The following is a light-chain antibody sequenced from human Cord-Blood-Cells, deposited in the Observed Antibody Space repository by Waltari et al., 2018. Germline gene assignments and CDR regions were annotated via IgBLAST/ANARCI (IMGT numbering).Light chain of an antibody. CDR2: SNN. V-gene: IGLV1-44*01. CDR1: SSNIGSNT. Sequence: QSVLTQPPSASGTPGQRVTISCSGSSSNIGSNTVNWYQQLPGTAPKLLIYSNNQRPSGVPDRFSGSKSGTSAALAISGLQSEDEADYYCAAWDDSLNARVFGGGTKLTVV. CDR3: AAWDDSLNARV. J-gene: IGLJ3*02.